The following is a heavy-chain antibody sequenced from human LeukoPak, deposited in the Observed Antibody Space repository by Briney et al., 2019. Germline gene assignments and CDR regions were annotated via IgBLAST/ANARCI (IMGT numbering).Heavy chain of an antibody. V-gene: IGHV4-59*01. CDR3: ARGYSSYYYYMDV. CDR2: IYYSGST. Sequence: SETLSLTCTVSGGSISSYYWSWIRQPPGKGLEWIGYIYYSGSTNYNPSLKSRVTISVDTSKNQFSLKLSSVTAADTAVYYCARGYSSYYYYMDVWGKGTTVTVSS. CDR1: GGSISSYY. D-gene: IGHD1-1*01. J-gene: IGHJ6*03.